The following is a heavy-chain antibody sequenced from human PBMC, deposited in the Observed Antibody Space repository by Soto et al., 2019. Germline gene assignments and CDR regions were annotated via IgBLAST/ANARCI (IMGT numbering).Heavy chain of an antibody. CDR3: AKAPAKPYGMDV. J-gene: IGHJ6*02. V-gene: IGHV3-30*18. CDR2: ISYDGSNK. Sequence: PGGSLRLSCAASGLTFSSYGMHWVRQAPGKGLEWVAVISYDGSNKYYADSVKGRFTISRDNSKNTLYLQMNSLRAEDTAVYYCAKAPAKPYGMDVWGQGTTVTVSS. CDR1: GLTFSSYG.